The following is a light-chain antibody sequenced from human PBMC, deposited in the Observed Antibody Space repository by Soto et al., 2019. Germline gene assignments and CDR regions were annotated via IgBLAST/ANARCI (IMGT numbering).Light chain of an antibody. CDR2: LGS. CDR3: QQYGSSLWT. Sequence: DIVMTQSPLSLRVTPGEPASMSCRSSQSLLHSNGYNYLDWYLQKPGQSPQLLIYLGSNRASGVPDRFSGSGSGTDFTLTISRLEPEDFAVYYCQQYGSSLWTFGQGTKVDIK. V-gene: IGKV2-28*01. CDR1: QSLLHSNGYNY. J-gene: IGKJ1*01.